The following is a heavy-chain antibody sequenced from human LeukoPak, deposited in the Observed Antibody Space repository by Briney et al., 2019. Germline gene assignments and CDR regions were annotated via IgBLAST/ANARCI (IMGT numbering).Heavy chain of an antibody. Sequence: GGSLRLSCAASGFTFSSYSMNWVRQAPGKGLEWAPSISSSSSYIYYADSVKGRFTISRDNAKNSLYLQMNSLRAEDTAVYYCTTGLGANYYDSSGHAFDIWGQGTMVTVSS. J-gene: IGHJ3*02. V-gene: IGHV3-21*04. CDR2: ISSSSSYI. CDR1: GFTFSSYS. D-gene: IGHD3-22*01. CDR3: TTGLGANYYDSSGHAFDI.